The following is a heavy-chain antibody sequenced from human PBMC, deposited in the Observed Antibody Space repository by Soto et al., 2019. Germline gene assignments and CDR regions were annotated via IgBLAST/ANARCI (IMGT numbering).Heavy chain of an antibody. Sequence: SVKVSCKASGGTFSSYAVSWVRQAPGQGLEWMGGIIPIFGTANYAQKFQGRVTITADESTSTAYMELSSLRSEDTAVYYCARDGAYYYGSGSYYNEAWFDPWGQGTLVTVSS. CDR3: ARDGAYYYGSGSYYNEAWFDP. J-gene: IGHJ5*02. D-gene: IGHD3-10*01. V-gene: IGHV1-69*13. CDR2: IIPIFGTA. CDR1: GGTFSSYA.